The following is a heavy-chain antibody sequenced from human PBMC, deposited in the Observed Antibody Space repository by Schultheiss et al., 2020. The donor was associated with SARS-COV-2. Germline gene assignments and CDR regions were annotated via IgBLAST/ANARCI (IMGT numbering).Heavy chain of an antibody. J-gene: IGHJ3*02. CDR2: IYHSGST. V-gene: IGHV4-4*02. D-gene: IGHD2-15*01. CDR3: ARGVVAATFDAFDI. Sequence: SETLSLTCAISGASISSGNWWSWVRQPPGKGLEWIGEIYHSGSTNYNPSLKSRLTISVDKSKNQFSLKLNSVTATDTAVYYCARGVVAATFDAFDIWGQGTTVTVSS. CDR1: GASISSGNW.